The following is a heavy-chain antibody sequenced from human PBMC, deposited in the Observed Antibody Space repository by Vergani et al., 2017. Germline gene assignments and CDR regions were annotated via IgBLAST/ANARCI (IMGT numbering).Heavy chain of an antibody. CDR2: INHSGST. V-gene: IGHV4-34*01. Sequence: QVQLQQWGAGLLKPSETLSLTCAVYGGSFSGYYWSWIRQPPGKGLEWIGEINHSGSTNYNPSLKSRVTISVDTSKNPFSLKLSSVTAADTAVYYCARRSFGVVHSWFDPWGQGTLVTVSS. J-gene: IGHJ5*02. CDR3: ARRSFGVVHSWFDP. CDR1: GGSFSGYY. D-gene: IGHD3-3*01.